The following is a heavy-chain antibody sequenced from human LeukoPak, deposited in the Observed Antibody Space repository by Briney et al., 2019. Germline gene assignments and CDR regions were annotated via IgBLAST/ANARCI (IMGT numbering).Heavy chain of an antibody. J-gene: IGHJ4*02. Sequence: PSETLSLTCTVSGGSISSYYWSWVRQAPGKGLEWVSAISGSGGSTYYADSVKGRFTISRDNSKNTLYLQMNSLRAEDTAVYYCARPKPVQLWPNYFDYWGQGTLVTVSS. CDR1: GGSISSYY. CDR2: ISGSGGST. D-gene: IGHD5-18*01. V-gene: IGHV3-23*01. CDR3: ARPKPVQLWPNYFDY.